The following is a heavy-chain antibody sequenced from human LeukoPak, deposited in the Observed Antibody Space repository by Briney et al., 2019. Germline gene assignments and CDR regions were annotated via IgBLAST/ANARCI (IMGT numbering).Heavy chain of an antibody. J-gene: IGHJ3*02. D-gene: IGHD3-10*01. CDR2: IYYSGST. Sequence: SETLSLTCTVPGGSISSYYWSWIRQPPGKGLEWIGYIYYSGSTNYNPSLKSRVTISVDTSKNQFSLKLSSVTAADTAVYYCARIVRGVISPDDALDIWGQGTMVTVSS. V-gene: IGHV4-59*01. CDR1: GGSISSYY. CDR3: ARIVRGVISPDDALDI.